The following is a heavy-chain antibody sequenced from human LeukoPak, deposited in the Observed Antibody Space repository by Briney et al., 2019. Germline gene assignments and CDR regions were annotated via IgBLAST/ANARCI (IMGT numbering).Heavy chain of an antibody. CDR3: ARMYYYDSSGYYDLDY. V-gene: IGHV1-18*01. CDR1: GYTFTSYG. Sequence: ASVKVSCKASGYTFTSYGISWVRQAPGQGLEWMGWISAYNGNTNHAQKLQGRVTMTTDTSTSTAYMELRSLRSDDTAVYYCARMYYYDSSGYYDLDYWGQGTLVTVSS. CDR2: ISAYNGNT. D-gene: IGHD3-22*01. J-gene: IGHJ4*02.